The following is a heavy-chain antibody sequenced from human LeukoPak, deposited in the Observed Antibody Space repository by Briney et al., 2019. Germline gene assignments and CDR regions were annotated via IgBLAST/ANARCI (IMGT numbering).Heavy chain of an antibody. CDR2: IYYSGST. CDR3: ARDLIAVAGTGNWFDP. Sequence: SETLSLTCTVSGGSISSSSYYWGWIRQPPGKGLEWIGSIYYSGSTYYNPSLKSRVTISVDTSKNQFSLKLSSVTAADTAVYYCARDLIAVAGTGNWFDPWGQGTLVTVSS. J-gene: IGHJ5*02. V-gene: IGHV4-39*07. D-gene: IGHD6-19*01. CDR1: GGSISSSSYY.